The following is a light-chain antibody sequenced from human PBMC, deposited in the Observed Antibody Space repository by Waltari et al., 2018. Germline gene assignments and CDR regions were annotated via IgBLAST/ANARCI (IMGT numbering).Light chain of an antibody. CDR1: QNINMY. CDR3: QQYSSSSPWA. Sequence: DIQMTQSPSMLSASVGDRVTITCRASQNINMYLAWYHQKPGKAPKFVFYDASKSEVPSKFSGSGSGTEFTLTISSLQPDDSATYYCQQYSSSSPWAFGQGTKVEIK. CDR2: DA. J-gene: IGKJ1*01. V-gene: IGKV1-5*01.